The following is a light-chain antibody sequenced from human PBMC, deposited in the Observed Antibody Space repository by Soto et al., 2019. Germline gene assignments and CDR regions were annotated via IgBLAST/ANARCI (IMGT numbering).Light chain of an antibody. Sequence: QSALTQPPSASGSLGQSFTISCTGTSSDVGAYNYVSWYQQHAGKAPKLVIYEVTKRPSGVPDRFSGSKSANTASLTVSGLQAEDEADYYCSSFASSNTWVFGGGTKLTVL. CDR1: SSDVGAYNY. J-gene: IGLJ3*02. CDR3: SSFASSNTWV. CDR2: EVT. V-gene: IGLV2-8*01.